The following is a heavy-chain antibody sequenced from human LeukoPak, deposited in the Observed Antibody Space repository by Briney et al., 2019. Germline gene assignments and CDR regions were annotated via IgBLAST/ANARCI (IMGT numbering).Heavy chain of an antibody. CDR1: GYTFTSYG. D-gene: IGHD5-18*01. J-gene: IGHJ4*02. CDR3: ARDLNVDTAMVLPPDY. Sequence: ASVKVSCKASGYTFTSYGISWVRQAPGQVLEWMGWISAYNGNTNYAQKLQGRVTMTTDTSTSTAYMELRSLRSDDTAVYYCARDLNVDTAMVLPPDYWGQGTLVTVSS. V-gene: IGHV1-18*01. CDR2: ISAYNGNT.